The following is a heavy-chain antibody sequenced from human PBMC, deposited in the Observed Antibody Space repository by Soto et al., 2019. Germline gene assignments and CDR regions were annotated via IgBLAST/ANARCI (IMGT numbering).Heavy chain of an antibody. CDR3: ARAGNDYGDYVRLGDYYCGMDV. V-gene: IGHV3-30-3*01. D-gene: IGHD4-17*01. Sequence: QVQLVESGGGVVQPGRSLRLSCAASGFTFSSYAMHWVRQAPGKGLEWVAVISYDGSNKYYADSVKGRFTISRDNSKNTLYLQMNSLRAEDTAVYYCARAGNDYGDYVRLGDYYCGMDVWGQGTTVTVSS. CDR1: GFTFSSYA. J-gene: IGHJ6*02. CDR2: ISYDGSNK.